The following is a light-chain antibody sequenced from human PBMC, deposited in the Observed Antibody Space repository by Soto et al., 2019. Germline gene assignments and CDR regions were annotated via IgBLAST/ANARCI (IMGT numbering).Light chain of an antibody. CDR3: NSYTSSSTYV. J-gene: IGLJ1*01. V-gene: IGLV2-14*01. Sequence: QSALTQPASVSGSPGQSITISCTGTSSDVGGYNYVSWYQQRPGKGPKLMIYDVTNRPSGVSNRFSGSKSGNTASLTISGLQAEDEVDYYCNSYTSSSTYVFGTGTKLTVL. CDR1: SSDVGGYNY. CDR2: DVT.